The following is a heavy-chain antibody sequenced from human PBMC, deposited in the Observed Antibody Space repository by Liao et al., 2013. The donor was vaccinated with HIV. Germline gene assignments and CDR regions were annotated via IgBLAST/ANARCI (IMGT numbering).Heavy chain of an antibody. Sequence: QVQLQQWGAGLLKPSETLSLTCAVYGGSFSGHYWSWVRQPPGKGLEWIGEISHSGSTSYNPSLKSRLTISVDTSMNQFSLKLSSMTAADTAVYYCARGSGYSYGRRFDYWGQGALVTVSS. CDR1: GGSFSGHY. CDR3: ARGSGYSYGRRFDY. J-gene: IGHJ4*02. CDR2: ISHSGST. V-gene: IGHV4-34*01. D-gene: IGHD5-18*01.